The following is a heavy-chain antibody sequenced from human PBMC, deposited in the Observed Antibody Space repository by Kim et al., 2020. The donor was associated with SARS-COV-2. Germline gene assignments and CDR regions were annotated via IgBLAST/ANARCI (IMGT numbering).Heavy chain of an antibody. V-gene: IGHV4-31*01. CDR3: ARITGAGMVFDI. D-gene: IGHD3-10*01. Sequence: SETLSLTCAVSGDSISSGTCYCCWSRQPRGKVLEWIGNYYYSGSTYNRSSHQSLVSIAVDTATNHFAVELYYGPGPDPAVYYWARITGAGMVFDIGVQVT. J-gene: IGHJ3*02. CDR1: GDSISSGTCY. CDR2: YYYSGST.